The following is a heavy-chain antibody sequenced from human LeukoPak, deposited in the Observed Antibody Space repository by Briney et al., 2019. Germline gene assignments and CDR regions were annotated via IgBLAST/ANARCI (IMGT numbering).Heavy chain of an antibody. V-gene: IGHV3-9*01. Sequence: GRSLRLSCAASGFTFDDYTMHWVRQAPGKGLEWVSGISWNSGSIGYADSVKGRFTISRDNARNSLYLQMNSLRTEDTALYYCAKDIAYGSGSTLDYWGQGTLVTVSS. J-gene: IGHJ4*02. CDR2: ISWNSGSI. D-gene: IGHD3-10*01. CDR3: AKDIAYGSGSTLDY. CDR1: GFTFDDYT.